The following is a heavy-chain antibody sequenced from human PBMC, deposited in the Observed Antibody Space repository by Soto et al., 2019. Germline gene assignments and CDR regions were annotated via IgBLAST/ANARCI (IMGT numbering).Heavy chain of an antibody. CDR2: INPNSGGT. CDR3: ARGGVVVPADYYYYYGMDV. CDR1: GYTFTGYY. Sequence: ASVMVSCKASGYTFTGYYMHWVRQAPGQGLEWMGWINPNSGGTNYAQKFQGRVTVTRDTSISTAYMELSRLRSDDTAVYYCARGGVVVPADYYYYYGMDVWGQGTTVTVSS. V-gene: IGHV1-2*02. D-gene: IGHD2-2*01. J-gene: IGHJ6*02.